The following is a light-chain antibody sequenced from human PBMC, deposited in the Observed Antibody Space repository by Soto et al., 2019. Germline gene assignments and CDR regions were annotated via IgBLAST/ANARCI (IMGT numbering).Light chain of an antibody. V-gene: IGKV1-5*01. CDR1: HNINNW. CDR3: QHMRT. J-gene: IGKJ1*01. Sequence: DIQMTQSPSTLSASIGHRVTITCRASHNINNWIAWYQQKPGKAPKFLIYDASTLESGVPSRFSSSGFGTEFTLTISSLQRDDFGSYYCQHMRTFGQGTKVDIK. CDR2: DAS.